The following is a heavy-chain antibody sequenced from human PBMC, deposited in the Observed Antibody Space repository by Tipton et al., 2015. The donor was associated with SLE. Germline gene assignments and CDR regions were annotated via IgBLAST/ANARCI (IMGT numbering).Heavy chain of an antibody. CDR2: MNPSGRT. V-gene: IGHV4-34*01. Sequence: TLSLTCAVSGGSFRDYSWSWIRHPPGKGLLWIGEMNPSGRTNYNPSLKSRVSISLDTSKNRFSLKLTSVTPADAAVYYCVRRCGKGLGFWGNGSRVIVTS. CDR1: GGSFRDYS. D-gene: IGHD7-27*01. CDR3: VRRCGKGLGF. J-gene: IGHJ4*01.